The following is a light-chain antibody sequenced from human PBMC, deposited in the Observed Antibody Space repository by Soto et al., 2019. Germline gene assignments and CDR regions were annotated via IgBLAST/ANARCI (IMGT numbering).Light chain of an antibody. CDR1: QNMNTY. CDR2: AAS. J-gene: IGKJ1*01. CDR3: QQSSSPPRT. V-gene: IGKV1-39*01. Sequence: DIQLTQSPSSLSASVRDRVTITCRASQNMNTYLNWYQQKPGKAPNLLIFAASTLQTGVPSRFSGSASGTDFTLTISSLQSEDFGTYYCQQSSSPPRTFGQGTKVDIK.